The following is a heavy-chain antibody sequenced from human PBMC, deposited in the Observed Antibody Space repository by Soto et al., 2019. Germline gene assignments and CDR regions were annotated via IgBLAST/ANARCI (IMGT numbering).Heavy chain of an antibody. J-gene: IGHJ5*02. V-gene: IGHV1-8*01. Sequence: GASVKVSFKASGYTFTSYDINWVRQATGQGLEWMGWMNPNSGNTGYAQKFQGRVTMARNTSISTAYMELSSLRSEDTAVYYCARSAAGMPDNWFDPWGQGTLVTVSS. CDR1: GYTFTSYD. CDR2: MNPNSGNT. CDR3: ARSAAGMPDNWFDP. D-gene: IGHD6-13*01.